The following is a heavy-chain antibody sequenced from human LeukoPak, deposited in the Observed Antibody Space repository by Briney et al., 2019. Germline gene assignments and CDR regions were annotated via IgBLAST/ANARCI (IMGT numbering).Heavy chain of an antibody. V-gene: IGHV4-59*08. CDR2: IYYRGNT. CDR1: GDSISSYY. D-gene: IGHD2-21*02. Sequence: PSETLSLTCTVSGDSISSYYWSWIRQPPGKGLEWIGYIYYRGNTNYNPSLKSRVTTSVDMSKNQFSLKLSSVTAADTAVYYCARHALNCGGDCYTYGFDIWGQGPTVTVSS. CDR3: ARHALNCGGDCYTYGFDI. J-gene: IGHJ3*02.